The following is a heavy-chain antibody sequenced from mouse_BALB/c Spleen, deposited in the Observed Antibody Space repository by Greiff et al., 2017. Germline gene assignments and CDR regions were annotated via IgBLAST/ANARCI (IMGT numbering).Heavy chain of an antibody. CDR1: GYAFTNYL. D-gene: IGHD2-1*01. J-gene: IGHJ2*01. CDR3: ARDGNSYYFDY. V-gene: IGHV1-54*01. CDR2: INPGSGGT. Sequence: VQLQQSGAELVRPGTSVKVSCKASGYAFTNYLIEWVKQRPGQGLEWIGVINPGSGGTNYNEKFKGKATLTADKSSSTAYMQRSSLTSDDSAVYFCARDGNSYYFDYWGQGTTLTVSS.